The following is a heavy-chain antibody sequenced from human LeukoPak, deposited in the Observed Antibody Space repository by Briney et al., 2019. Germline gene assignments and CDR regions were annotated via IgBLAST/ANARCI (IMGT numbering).Heavy chain of an antibody. CDR1: GFTVSSNY. D-gene: IGHD5-12*01. CDR3: ARVDIVATALYYYYYGMDV. Sequence: GGSLRLSCAASGFTVSSNYMSWVRQAPGKGLEWVSVIYGGGSTYYADSVKGRFTISRDNAKNSLYLQMNSLRAEDTAVYYCARVDIVATALYYYYYGMDVWGQGTTVTVSS. J-gene: IGHJ6*02. CDR2: IYGGGST. V-gene: IGHV3-66*01.